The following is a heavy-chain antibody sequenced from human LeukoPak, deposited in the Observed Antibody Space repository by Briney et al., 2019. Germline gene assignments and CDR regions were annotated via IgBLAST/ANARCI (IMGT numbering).Heavy chain of an antibody. V-gene: IGHV4-59*01. CDR1: GGSFSIYR. Sequence: SETLSLTCTFLGGSFSIYRWGGFRQPPGKGRGWIGIIFYSGSTNYSPSLKSRVIISVDTSKNQFSLKLSPVTAADTAVYYCARVGVDHSGNIIKYFFDYWGQGSLVTVSS. D-gene: IGHD4-23*01. CDR2: IFYSGST. J-gene: IGHJ4*02. CDR3: ARVGVDHSGNIIKYFFDY.